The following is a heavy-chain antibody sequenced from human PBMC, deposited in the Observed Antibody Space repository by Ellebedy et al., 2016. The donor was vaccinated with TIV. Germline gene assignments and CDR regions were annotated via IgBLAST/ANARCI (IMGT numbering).Heavy chain of an antibody. J-gene: IGHJ4*02. CDR1: GFSFSDYW. CDR2: IREDGGDK. D-gene: IGHD3-10*01. Sequence: GESLKISCATSGFSFSDYWLAWVRQAPGKGLEWVANIREDGGDKYYLDSVKGRFTISRDNPKNSMYLQMDSLRAEDTGVYYCARCLFGSGRYSCDYWGQGTLVIVSS. V-gene: IGHV3-7*01. CDR3: ARCLFGSGRYSCDY.